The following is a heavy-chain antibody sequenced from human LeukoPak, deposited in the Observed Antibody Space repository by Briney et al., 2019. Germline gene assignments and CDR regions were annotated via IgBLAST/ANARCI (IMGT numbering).Heavy chain of an antibody. CDR3: AKDRAYGSGSYIYFDY. D-gene: IGHD3-10*01. CDR1: GFTFSSYA. Sequence: GSLRLSCAASGFTFSSYAMSWVRQAPGKGLEWVSAISGSGGSTYYADSVKGRFTISRDNSKNTLYLQMNSLRAGDTAVYYCAKDRAYGSGSYIYFDYWGQGTLVTVSS. V-gene: IGHV3-23*01. CDR2: ISGSGGST. J-gene: IGHJ4*02.